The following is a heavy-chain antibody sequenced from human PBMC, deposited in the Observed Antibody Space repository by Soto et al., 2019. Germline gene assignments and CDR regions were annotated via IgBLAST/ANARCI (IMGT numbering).Heavy chain of an antibody. CDR2: ISGSGGST. J-gene: IGHJ4*02. CDR1: GFTFSSYA. CDR3: AKLMYLKQIYSSGWYRRDY. Sequence: GGSLRLSCAASGFTFSSYAMSWVRQAPGKGLEWVSAISGSGGSTYYADSVKGRFTISRDNSKNTLYLQMNSLRAEDTAVYYCAKLMYLKQIYSSGWYRRDYWGQGTLVTVSS. D-gene: IGHD6-19*01. V-gene: IGHV3-23*01.